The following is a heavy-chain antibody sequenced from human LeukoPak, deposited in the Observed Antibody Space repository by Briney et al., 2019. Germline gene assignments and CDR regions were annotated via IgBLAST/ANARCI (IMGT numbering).Heavy chain of an antibody. D-gene: IGHD3-9*01. V-gene: IGHV1-8*03. J-gene: IGHJ4*02. Sequence: RASVKVSCKASGYTFTSYDINWVRQATGQGLEWMGWMNPNSGNTGYAQRFQGRVTITRNTSISTAYMELSSLRSEDTAVYYCARAQGDYDTFFDYWGQGTLVTVSS. CDR2: MNPNSGNT. CDR1: GYTFTSYD. CDR3: ARAQGDYDTFFDY.